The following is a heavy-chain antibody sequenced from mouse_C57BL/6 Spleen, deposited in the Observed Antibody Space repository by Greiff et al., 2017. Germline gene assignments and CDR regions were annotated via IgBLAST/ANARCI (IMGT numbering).Heavy chain of an antibody. Sequence: VQLKQSGPELVKPGASVKISCKASGYTFTDYYMNWVKQSHGKSLEWIGDINPNNGGTSYNQKFKGKATLTVDKSSSTAYMELRSLTSEDSAVYYCARSYYGFDYWGQGTTLTVSS. V-gene: IGHV1-26*01. CDR2: INPNNGGT. D-gene: IGHD1-1*01. CDR3: ARSYYGFDY. CDR1: GYTFTDYY. J-gene: IGHJ2*01.